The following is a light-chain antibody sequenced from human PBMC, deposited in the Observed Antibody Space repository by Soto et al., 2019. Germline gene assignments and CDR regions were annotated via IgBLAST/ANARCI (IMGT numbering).Light chain of an antibody. Sequence: IQMTQSPSSLSASVGDRVTITCRASQSISSYLNWYQQKPGKAPKLLIYAASSLQSGVPSRFSGGGSGIDFTLTISSLQPEDFGTYCCLQRDSTSYTFGQGTKLEIK. V-gene: IGKV1-39*01. CDR2: AAS. CDR1: QSISSY. CDR3: LQRDSTSYT. J-gene: IGKJ2*01.